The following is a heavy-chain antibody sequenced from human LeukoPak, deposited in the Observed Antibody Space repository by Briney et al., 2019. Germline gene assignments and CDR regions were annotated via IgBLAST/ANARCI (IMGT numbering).Heavy chain of an antibody. CDR3: ARHLRGGSIWFDY. J-gene: IGHJ4*02. CDR1: GGSISSGSYY. V-gene: IGHV4-39*01. D-gene: IGHD6-13*01. CDR2: ISYSGTT. Sequence: SETLPLTCTVSGGSISSGSYYWGWVRQPPGKGLEWIGSISYSGTTYYNLSLKSRVTLPVDTSKNQFSLKLSSVTAADTALYYCARHLRGGSIWFDYWGQGTLVTVSS.